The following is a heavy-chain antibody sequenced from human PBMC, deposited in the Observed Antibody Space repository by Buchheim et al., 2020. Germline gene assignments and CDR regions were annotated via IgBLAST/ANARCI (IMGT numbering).Heavy chain of an antibody. V-gene: IGHV3-23*01. J-gene: IGHJ4*02. D-gene: IGHD4/OR15-4a*01. CDR3: AKDANQGGATEDYFDY. CDR1: GFTFSSYA. CDR2: ISGSGGST. Sequence: EVQLLESGGGLVQPGGSLRLSCAASGFTFSSYAMSWVRQAPGKGLEWVSAISGSGGSTYYADSVKGRLTISRDNYKNPLYLQMNSLRAEDTAVYYCAKDANQGGATEDYFDYWGQGTL.